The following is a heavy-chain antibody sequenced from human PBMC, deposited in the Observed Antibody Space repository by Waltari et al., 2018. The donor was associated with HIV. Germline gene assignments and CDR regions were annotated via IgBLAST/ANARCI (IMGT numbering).Heavy chain of an antibody. Sequence: EVQLVESGGGLVQPGGSLRLSCAASGFTFSSYWMSWVRQAPGKGLEWVANIKQDGSEKYYVDSVKGRFTISRDNAKNSLYLQMNSLRAEDTALYYCARDGEFGSGSFYYFDYWGQGTLVTVSS. J-gene: IGHJ4*02. CDR2: IKQDGSEK. CDR3: ARDGEFGSGSFYYFDY. D-gene: IGHD3-10*01. CDR1: GFTFSSYW. V-gene: IGHV3-7*03.